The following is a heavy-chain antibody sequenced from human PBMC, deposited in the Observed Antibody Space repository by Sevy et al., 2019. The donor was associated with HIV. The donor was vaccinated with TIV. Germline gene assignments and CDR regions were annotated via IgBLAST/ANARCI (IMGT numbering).Heavy chain of an antibody. J-gene: IGHJ4*02. CDR2: FDPEDGET. CDR3: ATAREYYQDSSGYLDF. V-gene: IGHV1-24*01. Sequence: ASVKVSCKVSGYTLTGLSMHWVRQAPGKGLEWMGRFDPEDGETIYAQNFQGSVTLTEDTSRDTAYMELSSLRYEDTAVYYSATAREYYQDSSGYLDFWGQGTLVTVSS. CDR1: GYTLTGLS. D-gene: IGHD3-22*01.